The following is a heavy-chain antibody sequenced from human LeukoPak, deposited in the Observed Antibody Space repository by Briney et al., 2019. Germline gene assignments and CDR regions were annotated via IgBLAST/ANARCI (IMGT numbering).Heavy chain of an antibody. CDR2: IYSGGTT. Sequence: GGSLRLSCAASGFTVSTNCMTWVRQAPGKGLEWVSTIYSGGTTYYADSVMGRFTISRHNSRNTLYLQVNSLRAEDTAVYYCARVDTVMAYYFDLWGQGTLVTVSS. CDR3: ARVDTVMAYYFDL. J-gene: IGHJ4*02. CDR1: GFTVSTNC. D-gene: IGHD5-18*01. V-gene: IGHV3-53*04.